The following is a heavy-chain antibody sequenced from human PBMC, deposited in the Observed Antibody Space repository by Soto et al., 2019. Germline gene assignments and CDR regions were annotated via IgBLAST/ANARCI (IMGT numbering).Heavy chain of an antibody. CDR3: ARHRPGQLVPVDGMDV. CDR2: IDPSDSYT. J-gene: IGHJ6*02. Sequence: EVQLVQSGAEVKKPGESLRISCKGSGYSFTSYWISWVRQMPGKGLEWMGRIDPSDSYTNYSPSFQGHVTISADKSISTAYLQWSSLKASDTAMYYCARHRPGQLVPVDGMDVWGQGTTVTVSS. CDR1: GYSFTSYW. D-gene: IGHD6-6*01. V-gene: IGHV5-10-1*03.